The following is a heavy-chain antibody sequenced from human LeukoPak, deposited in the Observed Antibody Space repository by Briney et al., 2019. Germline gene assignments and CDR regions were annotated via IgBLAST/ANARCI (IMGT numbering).Heavy chain of an antibody. D-gene: IGHD2-8*01. CDR3: ARTNCTNGVCYRQFDY. CDR2: IIPIFGTA. Sequence: SVKVSCKASGGTFSSYAISWVRQAPGQGLEWMGRIIPIFGTANYAQKFQGRVTITADKSTSTAYIELSSLRSEDTAVYYCARTNCTNGVCYRQFDYWGQGTLVTVSS. V-gene: IGHV1-69*06. J-gene: IGHJ4*02. CDR1: GGTFSSYA.